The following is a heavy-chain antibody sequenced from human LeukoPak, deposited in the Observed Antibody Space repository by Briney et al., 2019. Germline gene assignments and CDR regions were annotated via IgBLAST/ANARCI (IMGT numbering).Heavy chain of an antibody. CDR2: INHSGST. V-gene: IGHV4-34*01. Sequence: SETLSLTCAVYGGSFSGYYWSWIRQPPGKGLEWIGEINHSGSTNYNPSLKSRVTMSVDTSKNLFSLKVSSVTAADTAVYYCARGRSNYYGVDVWGQGTTVTVSS. CDR1: GGSFSGYY. J-gene: IGHJ6*02. D-gene: IGHD1-26*01. CDR3: ARGRSNYYGVDV.